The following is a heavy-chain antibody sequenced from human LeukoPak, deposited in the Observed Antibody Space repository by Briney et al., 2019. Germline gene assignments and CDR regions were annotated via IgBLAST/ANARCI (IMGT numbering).Heavy chain of an antibody. D-gene: IGHD4-11*01. Sequence: GGSLRLSCAASGFTFSSYSMNWVRQAPGKGLEWVSSISSSSSYIYYADSVKGRFTISRDNAKNSLYLQMNSLRAEETAVYYCARDSSNYERWFDPWGQGTLVTVSS. CDR3: ARDSSNYERWFDP. V-gene: IGHV3-21*01. CDR1: GFTFSSYS. J-gene: IGHJ5*02. CDR2: ISSSSSYI.